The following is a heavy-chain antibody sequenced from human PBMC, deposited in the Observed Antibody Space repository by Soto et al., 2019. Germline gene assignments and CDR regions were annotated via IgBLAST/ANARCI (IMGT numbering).Heavy chain of an antibody. Sequence: QVQLQESGPGLVKPSETLSLTGAVSGDSISSYYCMWIRQPPGKGLESIGYLYYGRSANYNPSLKSRATLSVDTSTNQCSLTLSSMTAADTAVYYCALRSMAVVPEYWGQGTLVTVSS. CDR2: LYYGRSA. D-gene: IGHD3-22*01. CDR1: GDSISSYY. V-gene: IGHV4-59*01. J-gene: IGHJ4*02. CDR3: ALRSMAVVPEY.